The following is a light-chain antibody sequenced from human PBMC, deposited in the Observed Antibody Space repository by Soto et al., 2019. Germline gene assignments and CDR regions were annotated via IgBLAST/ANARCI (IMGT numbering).Light chain of an antibody. CDR3: QQYNSHSWT. Sequence: DIQMTQSPSTLSASVGDSVTITCRASQSISNWLAWYQQKPGKAPKFLIYKASNLESGVPSRFSGSGSGTEVTLTISSLQPDDFATYYCQQYNSHSWTFGQGTKVEIK. V-gene: IGKV1-5*03. CDR2: KAS. J-gene: IGKJ1*01. CDR1: QSISNW.